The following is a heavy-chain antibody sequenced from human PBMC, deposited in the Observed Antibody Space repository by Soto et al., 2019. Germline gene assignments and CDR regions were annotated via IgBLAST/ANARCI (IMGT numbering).Heavy chain of an antibody. J-gene: IGHJ5*02. CDR1: GGTFSSYA. CDR3: AKDGGKDGYFGNWFDP. CDR2: IIPIFGTA. D-gene: IGHD5-12*01. V-gene: IGHV1-69*13. Sequence: SVKVSCKASGGTFSSYAISWVRQAPGQGLEWMGGIIPIFGTANYAQKFQGRVTITADESTSTAYMELSSLRSEDTAVYYCAKDGGKDGYFGNWFDPWGQGTLVTVCS.